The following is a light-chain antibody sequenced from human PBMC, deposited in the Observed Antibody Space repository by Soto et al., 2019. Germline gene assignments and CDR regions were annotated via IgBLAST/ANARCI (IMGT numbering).Light chain of an antibody. V-gene: IGKV3-11*01. CDR2: DTS. J-gene: IGKJ1*01. CDR1: QSVSSS. Sequence: EIVVTQSPATLSVSPGERVTLSCRASQSVSSSLAWYQQRPGQAPRLLIYDTSTRAAGIAARFSGSGSGTDFTLSISSLEPEDFAVYYCQQRTDRPPWTFGQGTKVDIK. CDR3: QQRTDRPPWT.